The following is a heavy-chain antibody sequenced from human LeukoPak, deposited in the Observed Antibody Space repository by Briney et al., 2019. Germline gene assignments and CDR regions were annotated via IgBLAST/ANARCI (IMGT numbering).Heavy chain of an antibody. V-gene: IGHV4-34*01. CDR1: GFTFSSYA. CDR2: INHSGST. Sequence: GSLRLSCAASGFTFSSYAMSWVRQPPGKGLEWIGEINHSGSTNYNPSLKSRVTISVDTSKNQFSLKLSSVTAADTAVYYCARGLIIAAAALPLDYWGQGTLVTVSS. J-gene: IGHJ4*02. D-gene: IGHD6-13*01. CDR3: ARGLIIAAAALPLDY.